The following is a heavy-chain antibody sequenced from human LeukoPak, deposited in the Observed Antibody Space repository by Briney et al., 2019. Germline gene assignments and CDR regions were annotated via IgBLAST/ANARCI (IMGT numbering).Heavy chain of an antibody. CDR3: ARDGRAGSLFAY. J-gene: IGHJ4*02. D-gene: IGHD6-19*01. CDR1: GGSISGYY. Sequence: SETLSLTCTVSGGSISGYYWSWIRQPPGRGLEWVGYISYSGSTNYNPSLKSRVTISVDTSKNQFSLKLSSVTAADTAIYYCARDGRAGSLFAYWGQGTLVTVSS. CDR2: ISYSGST. V-gene: IGHV4-59*01.